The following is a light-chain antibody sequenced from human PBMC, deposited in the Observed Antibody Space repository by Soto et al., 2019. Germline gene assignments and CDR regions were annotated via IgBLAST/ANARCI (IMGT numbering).Light chain of an antibody. V-gene: IGKV3-15*01. J-gene: IGKJ4*01. CDR1: QSMSTN. CDR2: KTS. CDR3: QQYAGWPLT. Sequence: EVVMTQSPATVSVSPGERTSLSCRASQSMSTNLGWYQQKPGQAPRLLISKTSTRATGVPARFSGSGSGTEFTLTISSLQSEDIAVYYCQQYAGWPLTFGGGTKVDIK.